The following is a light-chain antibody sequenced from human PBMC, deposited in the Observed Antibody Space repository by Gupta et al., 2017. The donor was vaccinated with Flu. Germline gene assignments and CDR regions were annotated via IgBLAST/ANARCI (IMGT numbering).Light chain of an antibody. CDR2: AAS. V-gene: IGKV1-12*01. CDR3: QQANSFPIT. Sequence: DIQMTQSPSSVSASVGDRVTITCRASQDISTWLAWYQQKPGKAPKLLIYAASSLQSAVPSRFSGSGSGTDFTLTINSLQPEDFATYYCQQANSFPITFGQGTRLEIK. J-gene: IGKJ5*01. CDR1: QDISTW.